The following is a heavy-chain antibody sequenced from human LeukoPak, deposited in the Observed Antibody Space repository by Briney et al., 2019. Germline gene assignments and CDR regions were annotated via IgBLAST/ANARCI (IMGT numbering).Heavy chain of an antibody. CDR2: ISSSSNYI. D-gene: IGHD2/OR15-2a*01. V-gene: IGHV3-21*01. J-gene: IGHJ3*01. CDR1: GFTFSNSW. CDR3: ARGSEYPEVAFDV. Sequence: GGSLRLSCAASGFTFSNSWMHWVRQAPGKGLEWVSYISSSSNYIYYADSVKGRFTISRDNAKNSLYLQMNSLRAEDTAVYYCARGSEYPEVAFDVWGQGTMVTVSS.